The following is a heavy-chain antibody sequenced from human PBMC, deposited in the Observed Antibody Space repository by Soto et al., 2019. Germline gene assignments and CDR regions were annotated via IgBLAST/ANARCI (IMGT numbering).Heavy chain of an antibody. CDR2: ISSSSSYI. CDR3: ARDPYGPYYYYYMDV. Sequence: GGSLRLSCAASGFTFSSYSMNWVRQAPGKGLEWVSSISSSSSYIYYADSVKGRFTISRDNAKNSLYLQMNSLRAEDTAVYYCARDPYGPYYYYYMDVWGKGTTVTVSS. J-gene: IGHJ6*03. D-gene: IGHD3-10*01. V-gene: IGHV3-21*01. CDR1: GFTFSSYS.